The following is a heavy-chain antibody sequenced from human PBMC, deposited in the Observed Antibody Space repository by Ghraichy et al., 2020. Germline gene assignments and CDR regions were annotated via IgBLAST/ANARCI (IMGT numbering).Heavy chain of an antibody. CDR1: GASISSGDHY. J-gene: IGHJ6*02. V-gene: IGHV4-30-4*01. Sequence: LRLSCAVSGASISSGDHYWNWIRQSPVKGLEWLGYIYYSGATYYTPSLESRLTISLDLSKNEFSLKLTSVSVADTAVYYCARARKVVRSGLAPSAMDVWGPGTTVIVSS. CDR2: IYYSGAT. CDR3: ARARKVVRSGLAPSAMDV. D-gene: IGHD3-10*01.